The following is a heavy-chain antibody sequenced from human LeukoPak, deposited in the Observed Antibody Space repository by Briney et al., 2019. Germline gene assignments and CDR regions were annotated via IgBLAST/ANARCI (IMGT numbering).Heavy chain of an antibody. J-gene: IGHJ4*02. CDR2: IYYSGST. D-gene: IGHD2-15*01. V-gene: IGHV4-31*03. Sequence: SETLSLTCTVSGGSISSGGYYWSWIRQHPGKGLEWIGYIYYSGSTYYNPSLKSRVTISVDTSKNQFSLKLSSVTAADTAVYYCARDPGPYCSGGSCYRGQWGQGTLVTISS. CDR1: GGSISSGGYY. CDR3: ARDPGPYCSGGSCYRGQ.